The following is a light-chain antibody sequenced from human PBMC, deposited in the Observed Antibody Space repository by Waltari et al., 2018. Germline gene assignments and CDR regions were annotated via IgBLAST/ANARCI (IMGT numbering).Light chain of an antibody. V-gene: IGLV2-14*01. CDR2: EVT. CDR3: CSYTISDTYV. J-gene: IGLJ1*01. Sequence: QSALTQPASVSGSPGQSTTISCTGTSSDIGAYNYVSWYQQHPGEAPKLMIYEVTKRPAGVSDRVAGSKSGDTAAVTIAGLQAEDEADYYCCSYTISDTYVFGAGTKVTVL. CDR1: SSDIGAYNY.